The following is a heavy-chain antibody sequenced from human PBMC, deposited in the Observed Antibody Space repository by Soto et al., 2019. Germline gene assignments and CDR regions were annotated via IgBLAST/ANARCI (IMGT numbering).Heavy chain of an antibody. D-gene: IGHD2-8*01. V-gene: IGHV3-21*01. CDR3: ARVLGYCTIVICGPTRSAL. CDR1: GFTFSSYS. CDR2: ISSSSSYI. J-gene: IGHJ5*02. Sequence: PGGSLGLSCAASGFTFSSYSMNWVRQAPWKGLEWVSSISSSSSYIYYADSVKGRFTISRDNAKNSLYLQMNSLRAEDTAVYYCARVLGYCTIVICGPTRSALWGHTTLVTVSS.